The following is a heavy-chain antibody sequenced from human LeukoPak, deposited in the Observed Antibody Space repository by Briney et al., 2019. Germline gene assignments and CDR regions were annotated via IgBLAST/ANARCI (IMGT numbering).Heavy chain of an antibody. D-gene: IGHD3-22*01. CDR1: GFSFSSYS. V-gene: IGHV3-21*01. J-gene: IGHJ4*02. Sequence: SGGSLRLSCAASGFSFSSYSMNWVRQAPGKGLEWVSSISSSSSYIYYADSVKGRFTISRDNAKNSLYLQMNSLRAEDTAVYYCAKGKYYYDSSGYYYPYYFDYWGQGTLVTVSS. CDR2: ISSSSSYI. CDR3: AKGKYYYDSSGYYYPYYFDY.